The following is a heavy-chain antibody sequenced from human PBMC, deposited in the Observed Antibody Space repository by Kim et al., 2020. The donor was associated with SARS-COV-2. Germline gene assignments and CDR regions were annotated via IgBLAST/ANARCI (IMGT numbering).Heavy chain of an antibody. V-gene: IGHV4-39*01. J-gene: IGHJ4*02. CDR1: GGSISSSSYY. D-gene: IGHD6-13*01. CDR2: IYYSGST. CDR3: ARLRAAAGTSPDLAFDY. Sequence: SETLSLTCTVSGGSISSSSYYWGWIRQPPGKGLEWIGSIYYSGSTYYNQSLKSRVTISVDTSKNQFSLKLSSVTAADTAVYYCARLRAAAGTSPDLAFDYWSQGTLVTVSS.